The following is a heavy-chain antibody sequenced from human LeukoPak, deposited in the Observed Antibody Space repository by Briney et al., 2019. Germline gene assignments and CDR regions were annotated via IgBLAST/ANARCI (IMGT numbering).Heavy chain of an antibody. V-gene: IGHV3-73*01. J-gene: IGHJ3*02. CDR2: IRRKADSYAT. CDR1: GFTLSGSA. D-gene: IGHD2-2*01. CDR3: TSANIVVVPAAFDAFDI. Sequence: GGSLRLSCAASGFTLSGSAMHWVRQASGKGLEWVGRIRRKADSYATAYAASVKGRFTISRDDSKNTAYLQMNSLKTEDTAVYYCTSANIVVVPAAFDAFDIWGQGTMVTVSS.